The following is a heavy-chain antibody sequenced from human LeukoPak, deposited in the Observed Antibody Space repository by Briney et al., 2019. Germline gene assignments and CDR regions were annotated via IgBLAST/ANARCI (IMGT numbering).Heavy chain of an antibody. CDR1: GYTFTGYY. J-gene: IGHJ6*03. V-gene: IGHV1-2*02. D-gene: IGHD1-26*01. Sequence: ASVKVSCKASGYTFTGYYMHWVRQAPGQGLEWMGWINPNSGGTNYAQKFQGRVTMTRDTSISTAYMELSRLRSDDTAVYYCARDGGLLGYYYMDVWGKGTTVTVSS. CDR3: ARDGGLLGYYYMDV. CDR2: INPNSGGT.